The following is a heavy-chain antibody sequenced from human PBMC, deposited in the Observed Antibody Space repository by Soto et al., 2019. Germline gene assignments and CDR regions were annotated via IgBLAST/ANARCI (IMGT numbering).Heavy chain of an antibody. V-gene: IGHV4-39*02. Sequence: PSETLSLTYTVSGDTISSSTNYWGWIRQSPWKGLDCIGNIHYSGSTYYNPSLKSRDTISVDTSKNQFSPKLTSLTAADTAVYYCARDSGYGSGSSVNHYLDCWGRGTLVTVSS. J-gene: IGHJ4*01. CDR1: GDTISSSTNY. D-gene: IGHD3-10*01. CDR2: IHYSGST. CDR3: ARDSGYGSGSSVNHYLDC.